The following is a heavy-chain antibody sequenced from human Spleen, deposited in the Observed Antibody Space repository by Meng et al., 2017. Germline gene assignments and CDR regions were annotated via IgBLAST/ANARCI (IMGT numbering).Heavy chain of an antibody. CDR2: ISWNSNSI. Sequence: SLKISCAASGFTFDDYAMHWVRQAPGKGLEWVSSISWNSNSINYADSVKGRFTISRDNAKDSLYLQMNSLRPEDTALYYCAKDRLSLDGSGSASDYWGQGTLVTVSS. CDR3: AKDRLSLDGSGSASDY. D-gene: IGHD6-19*01. V-gene: IGHV3-9*01. CDR1: GFTFDDYA. J-gene: IGHJ4*02.